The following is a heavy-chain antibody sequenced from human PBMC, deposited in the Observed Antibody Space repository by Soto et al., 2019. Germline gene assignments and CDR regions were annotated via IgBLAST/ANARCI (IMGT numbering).Heavy chain of an antibody. D-gene: IGHD3-10*01. CDR3: ARYYGSGSYALGN. Sequence: QVQLQQWGAGLLKPSETLSLTCGVYGGSFSGYDWTWIRQPPGKGLEWIGEINQIGTINYNPSLKSRVAISVDMSKNQFSLNLSSVTAADTAVYFCARYYGSGSYALGNWGQGTLVIVSS. J-gene: IGHJ4*02. CDR1: GGSFSGYD. CDR2: INQIGTI. V-gene: IGHV4-34*01.